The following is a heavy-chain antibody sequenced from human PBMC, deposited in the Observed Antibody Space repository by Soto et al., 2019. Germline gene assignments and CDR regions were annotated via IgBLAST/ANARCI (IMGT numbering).Heavy chain of an antibody. Sequence: SETLSLTCTVPGGSIISSSYYWGWIRQPPGKGLEWMGCVYYSGNINYNPSLKSRVTMLIDRSTNQFSLRLTSVTAADTAVYYCARLTCSNTRCLMLNGFDIWGQGTMVTVSS. CDR2: VYYSGNI. CDR3: ARLTCSNTRCLMLNGFDI. V-gene: IGHV4-39*07. J-gene: IGHJ3*02. CDR1: GGSIISSSYY. D-gene: IGHD3-3*01.